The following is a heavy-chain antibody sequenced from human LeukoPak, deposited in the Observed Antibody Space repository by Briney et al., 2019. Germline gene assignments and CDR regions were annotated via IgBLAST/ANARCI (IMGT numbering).Heavy chain of an antibody. CDR3: AHKGRGSGSYTM. V-gene: IGHV2-5*01. J-gene: IGHJ4*02. CDR1: GFSLSTTGVA. Sequence: SGHTLVKPTQTLTLTCTFSGFSLSTTGVAVAWIRQPPGKALEWLAVYYWNNDKSYSPSLKSRLTITKDTSENQVVLIMTNLDPVDTATYYCAHKGRGSGSYTMWGKGTLVTVSS. D-gene: IGHD3-10*01. CDR2: YYWNNDK.